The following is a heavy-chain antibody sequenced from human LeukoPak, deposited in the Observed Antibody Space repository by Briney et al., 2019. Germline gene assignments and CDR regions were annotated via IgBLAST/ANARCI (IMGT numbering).Heavy chain of an antibody. CDR1: GGSSSGYY. V-gene: IGHV4-34*01. CDR3: ARGGRYCTNGVCSWYFDY. J-gene: IGHJ4*02. CDR2: INHSGST. D-gene: IGHD2-8*01. Sequence: PSETLSLTCAVYGGSSSGYYWSWIRQPPGKGLEWIGEINHSGSTNYNPSLKSRVTISVDTSKNQFSLKLSSVTAADTAVYYCARGGRYCTNGVCSWYFDYWGQGTLVTVSS.